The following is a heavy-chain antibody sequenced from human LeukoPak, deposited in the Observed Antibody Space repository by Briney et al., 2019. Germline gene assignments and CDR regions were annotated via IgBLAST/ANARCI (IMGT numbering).Heavy chain of an antibody. J-gene: IGHJ6*02. CDR1: GGTFSSYA. Sequence: GASVTVSCKASGGTFSSYAISWVRQAPGQGLEWMGRIIPILGIANYAQKFQGRVTITADKSTSTAYMELSSLRSEDTAVYYCARSHGIAVGGSESDYYYGMDVWGQGTTVTVSS. D-gene: IGHD6-19*01. CDR2: IIPILGIA. V-gene: IGHV1-69*04. CDR3: ARSHGIAVGGSESDYYYGMDV.